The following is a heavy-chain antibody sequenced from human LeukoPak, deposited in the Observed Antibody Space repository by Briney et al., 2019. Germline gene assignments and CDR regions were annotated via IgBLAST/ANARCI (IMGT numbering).Heavy chain of an antibody. CDR1: GGSISSYY. Sequence: SETLSLTCTVSGGSISSYYWSWIRQPPGKGLEYIGYIYYSGSTNYNPSLKSRVTISVDTSKNQFSLKLSSVTAADTAVYYCAGATYYYDSSQLGGAFDIWGQGTMVTVSS. CDR3: AGATYYYDSSQLGGAFDI. D-gene: IGHD3-22*01. V-gene: IGHV4-59*01. CDR2: IYYSGST. J-gene: IGHJ3*02.